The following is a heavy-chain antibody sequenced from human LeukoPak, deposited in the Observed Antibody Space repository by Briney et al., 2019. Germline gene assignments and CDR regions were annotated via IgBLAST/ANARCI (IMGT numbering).Heavy chain of an antibody. CDR2: ISRSGTST. J-gene: IGHJ4*02. CDR3: ARGGPYYYDRSGYVNY. Sequence: TGGSLRLSCAASGFTFSLYEMNWVRQAPGKGLEWISYISRSGTSTYYADSVKGRFTISRDNAKNTLYLQMNSLRGEDTAVYYCARGGPYYYDRSGYVNYWGQGALVTVSS. CDR1: GFTFSLYE. V-gene: IGHV3-48*03. D-gene: IGHD3-22*01.